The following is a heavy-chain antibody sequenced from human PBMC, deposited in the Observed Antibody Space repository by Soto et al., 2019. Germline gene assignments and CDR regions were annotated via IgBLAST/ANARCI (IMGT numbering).Heavy chain of an antibody. CDR1: GGSISSGGYY. J-gene: IGHJ4*02. CDR3: ARSFRTAYFDY. D-gene: IGHD4-17*01. CDR2: IYYSGST. Sequence: PSETLSLTCTVSGGSISSGGYYWSWIRQHPGKGLEWIGYIYYSGSTYYNPSLKGRVTISVDTSKNQFSLKLSSVTAADTAVYYCARSFRTAYFDYWGQGTLVTVSS. V-gene: IGHV4-31*03.